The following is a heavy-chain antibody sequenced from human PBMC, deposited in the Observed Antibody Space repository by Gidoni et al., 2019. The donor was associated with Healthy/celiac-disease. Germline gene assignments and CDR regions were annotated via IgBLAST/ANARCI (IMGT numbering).Heavy chain of an antibody. CDR1: GVSISSGSYY. CDR2: IYTSGST. CDR3: ARVGIGVGMDV. J-gene: IGHJ6*02. V-gene: IGHV4-61*02. D-gene: IGHD6-13*01. Sequence: QVQLQESGPGLVKPSQTLSLTCPVSGVSISSGSYYWSWIRPPAGKGLEWIGRIYTSGSTNYNPSLKSRVTISVDTSKNQFSLKLSSVTAADTAVYYCARVGIGVGMDVWGQGTTVTVSS.